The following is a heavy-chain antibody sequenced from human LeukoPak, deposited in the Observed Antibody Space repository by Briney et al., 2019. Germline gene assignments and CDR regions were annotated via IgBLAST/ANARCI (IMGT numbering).Heavy chain of an antibody. CDR2: ISSDSGTR. V-gene: IGHV3-48*01. CDR3: ARAAQPGYDP. Sequence: GGSLTLSCGASGLTFSTYSMNWVRQAPGKGLEWVSYISSDSGTRYYADSVKGRFTISRDNAKNSLYLQMNSLRAEDTAVYYCARAAQPGYDPWGQGTLVTVSS. J-gene: IGHJ5*02. D-gene: IGHD1-14*01. CDR1: GLTFSTYS.